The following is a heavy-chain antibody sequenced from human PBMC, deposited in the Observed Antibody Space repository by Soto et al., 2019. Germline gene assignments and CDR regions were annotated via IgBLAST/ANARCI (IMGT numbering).Heavy chain of an antibody. J-gene: IGHJ5*02. CDR1: GGSISSGGYY. D-gene: IGHD3-3*01. CDR2: IYYSGST. Sequence: TLSLTCTVSGGSISSGGYYWSWIRQHPGKGLEWIGYIYYSGSTYYNPSLKSRVTISVDTSKNQFSLKLSSVTAADTAVYYCARYTSGDYDFWSGPNWFDPWGQGTLVTVSS. V-gene: IGHV4-31*03. CDR3: ARYTSGDYDFWSGPNWFDP.